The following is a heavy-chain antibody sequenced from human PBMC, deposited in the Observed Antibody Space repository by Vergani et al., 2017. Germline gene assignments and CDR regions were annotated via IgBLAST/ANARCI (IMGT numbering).Heavy chain of an antibody. CDR1: GGTFSSYG. D-gene: IGHD3-10*01. Sequence: QVQLVQSGAEVKKPGSSVKVSCKASGGTFSSYGISWVRQAPGQGLEWMGWISAYNGNTNYAQKLQGRVTMTTDTSTSTAYMELRSLRSDDTAVYYCARDVLLWFGEFEYYGMDVWGQGTTVTVSS. V-gene: IGHV1-18*01. CDR3: ARDVLLWFGEFEYYGMDV. CDR2: ISAYNGNT. J-gene: IGHJ6*02.